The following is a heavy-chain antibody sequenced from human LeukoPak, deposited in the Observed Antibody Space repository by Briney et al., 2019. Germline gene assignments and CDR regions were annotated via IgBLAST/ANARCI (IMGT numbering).Heavy chain of an antibody. CDR1: GGSFSGYY. CDR2: INHSGST. J-gene: IGHJ6*02. D-gene: IGHD6-19*01. Sequence: PSETLSLTCAVYGGSFSGYYWSWIRQPPGKGLEWIGEINHSGSTNYNPSLKSRVTISVDTSKNQFSLKLSSVTAADTAVYYCASTSGWYSYYGMDVWGQGTTVTVPS. V-gene: IGHV4-34*01. CDR3: ASTSGWYSYYGMDV.